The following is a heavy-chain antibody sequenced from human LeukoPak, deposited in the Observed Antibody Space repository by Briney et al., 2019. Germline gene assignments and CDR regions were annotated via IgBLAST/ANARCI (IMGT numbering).Heavy chain of an antibody. D-gene: IGHD6-13*01. CDR3: ARLKRAIAAAGTSWRGWFDP. CDR2: IIPIFDIS. Sequence: GASVKVSCKASGGTFSSYAINWVRQAPGQGLEWMGGIIPIFDISNYAQKFQGRFTITSDESTSTAYMELSILRSEDTAVYYCARLKRAIAAAGTSWRGWFDPWGQGTLVTVSS. CDR1: GGTFSSYA. V-gene: IGHV1-69*13. J-gene: IGHJ5*02.